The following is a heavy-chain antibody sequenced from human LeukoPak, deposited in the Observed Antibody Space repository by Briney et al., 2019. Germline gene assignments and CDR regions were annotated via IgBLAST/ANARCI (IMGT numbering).Heavy chain of an antibody. CDR1: GFTFSSYA. D-gene: IGHD6-19*01. J-gene: IGHJ3*01. Sequence: GGSLRLSCAASGFTFSSYAMSWVRQAPGKGLEWVSAITGTGGSTYYVASVKGRFTVSRDNSRNTLYLQMSSLRAEDSAMYYCAKVRDTRDWYKDAFDVWGQGTRVAVSS. CDR3: AKVRDTRDWYKDAFDV. V-gene: IGHV3-23*01. CDR2: ITGTGGST.